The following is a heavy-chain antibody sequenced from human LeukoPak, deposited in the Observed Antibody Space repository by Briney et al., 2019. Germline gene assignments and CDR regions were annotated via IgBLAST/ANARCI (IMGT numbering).Heavy chain of an antibody. D-gene: IGHD2-8*01. CDR1: GGSISSYY. J-gene: IGHJ4*02. V-gene: IGHV4-59*01. CDR2: IYYSGST. CDR3: ARTGAKYCTNGVCYPPDY. Sequence: PSETLSLTCTVSGGSISSYYWSWIRQPPGKGLEWIGYIYYSGSTNYNPSLKSRVTISADTSKNQFSLKLYSVTAADTAVYYCARTGAKYCTNGVCYPPDYWGQGTLVTVSS.